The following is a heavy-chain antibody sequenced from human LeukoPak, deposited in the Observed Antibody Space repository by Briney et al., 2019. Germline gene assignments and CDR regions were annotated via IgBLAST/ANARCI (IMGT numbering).Heavy chain of an antibody. CDR3: ARGQTTGHDAFDI. CDR1: GFTVSSNY. V-gene: IGHV3-66*01. J-gene: IGHJ3*02. Sequence: GGSLRLSCAASGFTVSSNYMSWVRQAPGKGLEWVSVIYSGGSTYYADSVKGRFTISRDNSKNTLYLQMNSLRAEDTAVYYCARGQTTGHDAFDIWDQGTMVTVSS. D-gene: IGHD4-17*01. CDR2: IYSGGST.